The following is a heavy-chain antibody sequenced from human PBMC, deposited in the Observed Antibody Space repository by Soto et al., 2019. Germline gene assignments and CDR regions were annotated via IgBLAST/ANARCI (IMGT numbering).Heavy chain of an antibody. CDR2: ISAYNGNT. J-gene: IGHJ3*02. D-gene: IGHD6-19*01. Sequence: ASVKVSCKASGYTFTSYGISWVRQAPGQGLEWMGWISAYNGNTNYAQKLQGRVTMTTDTSTSTAYMELRSLRSDDTAVYYCARDVAGPSPWEAFDIWGQGTMVTVSS. CDR3: ARDVAGPSPWEAFDI. V-gene: IGHV1-18*01. CDR1: GYTFTSYG.